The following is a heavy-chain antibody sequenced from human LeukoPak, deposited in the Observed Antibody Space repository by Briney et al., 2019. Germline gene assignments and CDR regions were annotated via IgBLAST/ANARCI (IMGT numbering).Heavy chain of an antibody. CDR2: ISAYNGNT. J-gene: IGHJ5*02. D-gene: IGHD3-3*01. V-gene: IGHV1-18*01. CDR3: ARIHFGDFWSGYYKRTWFDP. CDR1: GYTFTGYG. Sequence: ASVKVSCKASGYTFTGYGISWVRQAPGQGLEWMGWISAYNGNTNYAQKLQGRVTMTTDTSTSTAYMELRSLRSDDTAVYYCARIHFGDFWSGYYKRTWFDPWGQGTLVTVSS.